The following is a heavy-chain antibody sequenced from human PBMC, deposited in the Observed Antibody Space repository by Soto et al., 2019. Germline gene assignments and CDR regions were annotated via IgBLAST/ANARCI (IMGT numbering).Heavy chain of an antibody. CDR2: IYWDDDK. J-gene: IGHJ4*02. V-gene: IGHV2-5*02. CDR3: AHRSIGPCFDY. CDR1: GFSLSTSGVG. Sequence: QITLKESGPTLVKPTQTLTLTCTFSGFSLSTSGVGVGWIRQPPGKALEWLALIYWDDDKRYSPSLRSRLPITKDTSKNQVVHTMTYMDPVDTATYSCAHRSIGPCFDYWGQGTLVTVSS.